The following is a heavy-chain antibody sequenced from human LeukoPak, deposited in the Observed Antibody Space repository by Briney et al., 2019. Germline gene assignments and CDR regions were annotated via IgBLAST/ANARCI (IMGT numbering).Heavy chain of an antibody. CDR2: IYPGDSDT. V-gene: IGHV5-51*01. CDR1: GYSFTSYW. Sequence: GESLKISCKGSGYSFTSYWIGWVRQMPGKGLEWMGVIYPGDSDTRYSPSFQGQVTISADKSISTAYLQWSSLKASDTAMYYCAFTSGSYFTPFDYWGQGTQVTVSS. CDR3: AFTSGSYFTPFDY. D-gene: IGHD1-26*01. J-gene: IGHJ4*02.